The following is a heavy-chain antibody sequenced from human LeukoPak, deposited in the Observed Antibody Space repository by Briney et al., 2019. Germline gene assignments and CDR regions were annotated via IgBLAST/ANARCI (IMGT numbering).Heavy chain of an antibody. J-gene: IGHJ4*02. CDR2: IKSKIDGGIT. D-gene: IGHD2-15*01. Sequence: GGSLRLSCGASGLTFRNAWMTWVRQAPGKGLEWVGRIKSKIDGGITDYAAPVRGRFTISRDDSKNTLFLQMNSLRADDTAVYYCAKGRVVPAALLDYWGQGTLVTVSS. CDR3: AKGRVVPAALLDY. CDR1: GLTFRNAW. V-gene: IGHV3-15*01.